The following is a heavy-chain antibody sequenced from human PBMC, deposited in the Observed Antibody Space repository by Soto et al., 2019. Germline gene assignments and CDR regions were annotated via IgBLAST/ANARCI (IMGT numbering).Heavy chain of an antibody. Sequence: QITLKESGPTLVKPTQTLTLTCTFSGFSLSTSGVGVGWIRQPPGKALEWLALIYWDDDKRYSPSLKSRLTITKDTSKNQVVLTMTNMDPVDTATYYCAHSPNQHYDFWSGYKSVAFDIWGQGTKVTVSS. J-gene: IGHJ3*02. CDR3: AHSPNQHYDFWSGYKSVAFDI. D-gene: IGHD3-3*01. V-gene: IGHV2-5*02. CDR1: GFSLSTSGVG. CDR2: IYWDDDK.